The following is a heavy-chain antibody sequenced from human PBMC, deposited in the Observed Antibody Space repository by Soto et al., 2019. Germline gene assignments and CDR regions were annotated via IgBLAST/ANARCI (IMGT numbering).Heavy chain of an antibody. CDR1: GYTFTSYA. J-gene: IGHJ4*02. Sequence: ASVKVSCKASGYTFTSYAMHWVRQAPGQRLERMGWINAGNGKTKYSQKFQGRVTITRDTSASTAYMELSSLRSEDTAVYYCARGYCSGGSCYSVDYWGQGTLVTVSS. V-gene: IGHV1-3*01. CDR2: INAGNGKT. D-gene: IGHD2-15*01. CDR3: ARGYCSGGSCYSVDY.